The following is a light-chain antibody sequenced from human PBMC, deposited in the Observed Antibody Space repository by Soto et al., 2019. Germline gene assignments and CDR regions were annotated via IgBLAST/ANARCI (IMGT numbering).Light chain of an antibody. V-gene: IGKV3-15*01. Sequence: DIVMTQSPATLSVAPGERVTFSCRASQGVSRKLAWYQHKPGQAPRLLISGASTGATGIPARFSGSGSGTEFTLTISSLQYEDCAIYYCQQYHTWPITFGAGTKVDIK. J-gene: IGKJ3*01. CDR1: QGVSRK. CDR3: QQYHTWPIT. CDR2: GAS.